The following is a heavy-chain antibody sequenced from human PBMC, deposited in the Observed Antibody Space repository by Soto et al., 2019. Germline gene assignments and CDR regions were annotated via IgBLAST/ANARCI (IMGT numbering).Heavy chain of an antibody. Sequence: ASVKVSCKASGYSFTSLYINWGRQTAGQGLEWMGWMQPSTGRTGYAQKFQGRVTMTRDTSINTAYMELTTLTSDDTAFYYCARGVSAGVDYWGQGTLVTSPQ. D-gene: IGHD1-26*01. CDR2: MQPSTGRT. V-gene: IGHV1-8*01. J-gene: IGHJ4*02. CDR1: GYSFTSLY. CDR3: ARGVSAGVDY.